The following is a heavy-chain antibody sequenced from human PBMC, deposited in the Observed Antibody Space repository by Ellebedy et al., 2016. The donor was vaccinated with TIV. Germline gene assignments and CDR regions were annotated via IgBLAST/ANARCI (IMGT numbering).Heavy chain of an antibody. CDR1: GFTVSSNY. V-gene: IGHV3-53*01. CDR3: ARWYGSGTYYLDP. J-gene: IGHJ5*01. Sequence: GESLKISCAASGFTVSSNYMGWVRQAPGKGLEWISVIYSADSTHYADSVKGRFTISKENSKNTLYLQMNSLRAEDTALYYCARWYGSGTYYLDPWGQGTLVTVSS. D-gene: IGHD3-10*01. CDR2: IYSADST.